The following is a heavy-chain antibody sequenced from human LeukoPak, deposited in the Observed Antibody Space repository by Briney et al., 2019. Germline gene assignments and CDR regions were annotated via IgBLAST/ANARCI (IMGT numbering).Heavy chain of an antibody. D-gene: IGHD6-13*01. CDR2: IYPTGST. CDR3: ARAYSSSWYWNWFDP. Sequence: PSETLSLTCTVSGYSISSGYYWGWIRPPPGKGLEWIGNIYPTGSTYYNPSLKSRVTISVETSKNKFCLKVSSVSAADTAVYYCARAYSSSWYWNWFDPWGQGTLVTVSS. V-gene: IGHV4-38-2*02. CDR1: GYSISSGYY. J-gene: IGHJ5*02.